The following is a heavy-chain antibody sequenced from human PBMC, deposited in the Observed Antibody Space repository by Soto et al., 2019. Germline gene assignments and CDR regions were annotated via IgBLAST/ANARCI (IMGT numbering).Heavy chain of an antibody. D-gene: IGHD3-3*01. CDR1: GFTFSNHA. J-gene: IGHJ4*02. CDR3: AKRFTLFGVNKLSPEADY. CDR2: ISFSGENT. Sequence: EVHLLESGGGLVQPGGSLRLSCAASGFTFSNHAMSWVRQTPGEGLEWVSGISFSGENTYYADSVRGRFTVSRDNSKRSLYLPMNSLRAEDTAIYYCAKRFTLFGVNKLSPEADYWGQGTLVTVSS. V-gene: IGHV3-23*01.